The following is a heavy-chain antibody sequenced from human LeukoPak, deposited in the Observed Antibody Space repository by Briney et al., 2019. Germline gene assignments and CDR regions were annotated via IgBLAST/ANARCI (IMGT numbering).Heavy chain of an antibody. V-gene: IGHV3-7*01. CDR3: AREASRGTGPFYYYMAV. CDR1: GFTFSSYW. Sequence: GGSLRLSCAASGFTFSSYWMSWVRQATGKGLEWVANIIQDGSEKYHLDSVKGRFTISRDNAKNSLYLQMNSLRVEDTAVYYCAREASRGTGPFYYYMAVWGRGTTVTVS. CDR2: IIQDGSEK. J-gene: IGHJ6*03. D-gene: IGHD1-14*01.